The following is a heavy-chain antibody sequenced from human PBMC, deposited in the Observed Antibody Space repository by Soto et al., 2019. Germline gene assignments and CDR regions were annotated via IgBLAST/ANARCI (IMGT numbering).Heavy chain of an antibody. J-gene: IGHJ6*04. V-gene: IGHV1-8*01. CDR3: ATDHANSGMDV. CDR2: INPNSGNT. Sequence: QVQLVQSGAEVKKPGASVKVSCKASGYTFTSYDINWVRQATGQGLEWLGWINPNSGNTDYAQKFQGRVTMTRNTTIRTPSMELSSLRSEYTAVYYGATDHANSGMDVWGKGTKVTVSS. CDR1: GYTFTSYD.